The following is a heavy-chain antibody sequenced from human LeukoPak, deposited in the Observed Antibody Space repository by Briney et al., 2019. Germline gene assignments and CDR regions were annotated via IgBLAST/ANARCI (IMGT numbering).Heavy chain of an antibody. CDR3: AKAPVTTCSGAYCYPFDY. Sequence: GGYLRLSCAASGFTLSSYAMSWVRQAPGKGLEWVSAISVSGNTYHADSVKGRFTISRDSSKNTLYFQMNRLRAEDAAVYYCAKAPVTTCSGAYCYPFDYWGQGTLVTVSS. J-gene: IGHJ4*02. CDR2: ISVSGNT. CDR1: GFTLSSYA. D-gene: IGHD2-21*01. V-gene: IGHV3-23*01.